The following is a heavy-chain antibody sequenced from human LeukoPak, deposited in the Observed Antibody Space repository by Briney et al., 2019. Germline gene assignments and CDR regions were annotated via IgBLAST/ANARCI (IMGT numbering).Heavy chain of an antibody. D-gene: IGHD3-22*01. V-gene: IGHV1-2*02. CDR2: INPNSGGT. Sequence: RASVKVSCKASGCTFTGYYMHWVRQAPGQGLEWMGWINPNSGGTNYAQKFQGRVTMTRDTSISTAYMELSRLRSDDTAVYYCARQYYCDSSGYSKAIDYWGQGTLVTVSS. CDR1: GCTFTGYY. CDR3: ARQYYCDSSGYSKAIDY. J-gene: IGHJ4*02.